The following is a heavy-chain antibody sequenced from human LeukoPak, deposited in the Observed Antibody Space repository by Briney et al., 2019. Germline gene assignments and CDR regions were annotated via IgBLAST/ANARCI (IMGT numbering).Heavy chain of an antibody. V-gene: IGHV3-48*02. J-gene: IGHJ3*02. CDR1: GFTFSSYS. CDR3: XXXXXEYSNSPDALDI. D-gene: IGHD4-23*01. CDR2: IGSSGSTV. Sequence: GGSLRLSCAASGFTFSSYSMNWVRQAPGKGLEWVSYIGSSGSTVYYADSVKGRFTISRDNAKNSLYMQMESLRDEDTAIYYXXXXXXEYSNSPDALDIWGQGTMVTVSS.